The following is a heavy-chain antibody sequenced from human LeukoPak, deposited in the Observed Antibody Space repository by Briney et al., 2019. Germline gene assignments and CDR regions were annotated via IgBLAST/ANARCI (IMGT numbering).Heavy chain of an antibody. CDR1: GGSFSGYY. Sequence: SETLSLTCAVYGGSFSGYYWSWIRQPPGKGLEWIGEINHSGSTNYNPSLKSRVTISVDTSKNQFSLKLSSVTAADTAVYYCASLPSYAVAGTYALSNWGQGTLVTVSS. V-gene: IGHV4-34*01. CDR2: INHSGST. D-gene: IGHD6-19*01. CDR3: ASLPSYAVAGTYALSN. J-gene: IGHJ4*02.